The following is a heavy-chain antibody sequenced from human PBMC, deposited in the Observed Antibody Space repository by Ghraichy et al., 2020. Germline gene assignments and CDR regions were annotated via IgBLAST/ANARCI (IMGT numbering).Heavy chain of an antibody. Sequence: GGSLRLSCAASGFTFSSYAMHWVRQAPGKGLEWVAVISYDGSNKYYADSVKGRFTISRDNSKNTLYLQMNSLRAEDTAVYYCANDESRSLVQENYFDYWGQGTLVTVSS. CDR1: GFTFSSYA. V-gene: IGHV3-30*04. CDR2: ISYDGSNK. CDR3: ANDESRSLVQENYFDY. D-gene: IGHD2-8*02. J-gene: IGHJ4*02.